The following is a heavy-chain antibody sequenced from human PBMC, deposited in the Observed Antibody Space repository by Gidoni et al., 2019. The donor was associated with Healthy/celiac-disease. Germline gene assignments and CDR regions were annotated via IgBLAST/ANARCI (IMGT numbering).Heavy chain of an antibody. CDR1: GFTFSSYA. Sequence: EVQLLESGGGLVQPGASLRLSSAASGFTFSSYAMSWVRQAPGKGLEWDSDISGSGGSTYYEDSVKGRFTSSRDNTKNTLYLQMNSLRAEDTAVYYCAKVGSGSYSHSDYWGQGTLVTVSS. J-gene: IGHJ4*02. CDR2: ISGSGGST. CDR3: AKVGSGSYSHSDY. V-gene: IGHV3-23*01. D-gene: IGHD1-26*01.